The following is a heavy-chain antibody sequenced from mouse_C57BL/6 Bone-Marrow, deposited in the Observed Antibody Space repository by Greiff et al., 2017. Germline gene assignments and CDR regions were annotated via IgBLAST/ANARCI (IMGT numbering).Heavy chain of an antibody. Sequence: VQLQQSGPELVKPGASVKISCKASGYTFTDYYINWVKQRPGQGLEWIGLLYPGSGNTKYNEKFKSKATLTVDKSSSTAYMQLSSLTSEDSAVYYCARADYWGQGTSVTVSS. CDR2: LYPGSGNT. J-gene: IGHJ4*01. V-gene: IGHV1-84*01. CDR1: GYTFTDYY. CDR3: ARADY.